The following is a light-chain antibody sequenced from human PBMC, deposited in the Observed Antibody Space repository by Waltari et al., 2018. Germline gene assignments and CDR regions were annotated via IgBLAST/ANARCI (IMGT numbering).Light chain of an antibody. CDR1: SSDVGGYNY. V-gene: IGLV2-14*03. J-gene: IGLJ2*01. CDR2: DVS. CDR3: SSFTGSSTLV. Sequence: QSALTQPASVSGSPGQSIPISCTGTSSDVGGYNYVPWYQQHPGRAPKVMIYDVSNRPSGVSNRFSGSKSGNTASLTISGLQAEDEADYYCSSFTGSSTLVFGGGTKLTVL.